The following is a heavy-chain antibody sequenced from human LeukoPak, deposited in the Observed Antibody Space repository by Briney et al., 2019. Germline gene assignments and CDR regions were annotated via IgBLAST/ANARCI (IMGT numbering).Heavy chain of an antibody. D-gene: IGHD1-1*01. V-gene: IGHV3-21*01. Sequence: GGSLRLSCAASGFSFSSYMMNWVRQAPGKGLEWVSSINSGSTYTYYTESVKGRFTVSRDNAKNSLFLQMNSLRAEDTAIYYCARSLTTLTYEGYWGQGTLVTVSS. CDR3: ARSLTTLTYEGY. CDR1: GFSFSSYM. CDR2: INSGSTYT. J-gene: IGHJ4*02.